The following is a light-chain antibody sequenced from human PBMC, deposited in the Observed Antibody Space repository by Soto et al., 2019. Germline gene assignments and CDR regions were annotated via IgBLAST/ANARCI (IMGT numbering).Light chain of an antibody. CDR1: HIVLYRSYSKNY. CDR3: QQYYLAPLT. CDR2: WAS. Sequence: IFLTHSPDSLSVSLGERATINCKSIHIVLYRSYSKNYLAWYQLKPGQPPKLLIYWASARESGVPDRFSGSGSGTDFTLTINNLQAEDVAVYFCQQYYLAPLTFGPVTMVDFK. V-gene: IGKV4-1*01. J-gene: IGKJ3*01.